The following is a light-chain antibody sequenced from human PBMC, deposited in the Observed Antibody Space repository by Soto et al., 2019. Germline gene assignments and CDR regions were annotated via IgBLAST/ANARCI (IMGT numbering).Light chain of an antibody. V-gene: IGLV2-14*01. Sequence: ALTQPASVSGSPGQSITISCTGTSSDVGGYNYVSWYQQHPGKAPKLMLYEVSNRPSGVSNRFSGSKSGNTASLTISGLQAEDEADYYCSSYTTISTYVFGTGTKV. CDR2: EVS. CDR1: SSDVGGYNY. J-gene: IGLJ1*01. CDR3: SSYTTISTYV.